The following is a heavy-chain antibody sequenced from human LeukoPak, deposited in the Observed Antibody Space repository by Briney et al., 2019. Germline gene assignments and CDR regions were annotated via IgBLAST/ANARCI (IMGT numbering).Heavy chain of an antibody. D-gene: IGHD1-7*01. V-gene: IGHV3-30*02. CDR2: IHHDGSNK. CDR3: ATGNYNRPFDY. CDR1: GFTFSSYG. J-gene: IGHJ4*02. Sequence: GGSLRLSCAASGFTFSSYGMHWVRQAPGKGLDWVAFIHHDGSNKYYADSVRGRFTISRDNTKNTLYLQLNSLRAEDTAVYYCATGNYNRPFDYWGQGTLVTVSS.